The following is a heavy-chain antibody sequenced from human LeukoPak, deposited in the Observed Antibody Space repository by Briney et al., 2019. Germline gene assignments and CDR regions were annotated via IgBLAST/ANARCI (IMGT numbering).Heavy chain of an antibody. CDR2: IKQDGSEK. CDR1: GFTFSSYW. CDR3: ARSPGGELSSYYFDY. V-gene: IGHV3-7*01. Sequence: HPGGSLRLSCAASGFTFSSYWMSWVRQAPGKGLEWVANIKQDGSEKYYVDSVKGRFTISRDNAKNSLYLQMNSLRAEDTAVYYCARSPGGELSSYYFDYWGQGTLVTVSS. D-gene: IGHD3-16*02. J-gene: IGHJ4*02.